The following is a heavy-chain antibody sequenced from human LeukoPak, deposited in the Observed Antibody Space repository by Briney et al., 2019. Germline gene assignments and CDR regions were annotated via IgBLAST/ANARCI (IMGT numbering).Heavy chain of an antibody. Sequence: ASVKVSCKASGYTFTSYAMNWVRQAPGQGLEWMGWINTNTGNPTYAQGFTGRFVFSLDTSVSTAYLQISSLKAEDTAVYYCARDVGNYDSRGYYLGWFDPWGQGTLVTVFS. CDR1: GYTFTSYA. CDR2: INTNTGNP. V-gene: IGHV7-4-1*02. CDR3: ARDVGNYDSRGYYLGWFDP. D-gene: IGHD3-22*01. J-gene: IGHJ5*02.